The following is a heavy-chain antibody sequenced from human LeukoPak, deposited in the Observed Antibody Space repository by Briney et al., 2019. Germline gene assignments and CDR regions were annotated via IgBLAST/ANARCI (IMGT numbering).Heavy chain of an antibody. V-gene: IGHV4-39*07. CDR2: IYYSRST. D-gene: IGHD3-3*01. Sequence: SETLSLTCTVSGDSISSGSYYWGWIRQPPGKGLEWIGSIYYSRSTYFNPSLKSRVTISLDTSKNQFSLKLSSVTAADTAVYYCARGDTIFGVVVDVWGKGTTVTVSS. CDR1: GDSISSGSYY. CDR3: ARGDTIFGVVVDV. J-gene: IGHJ6*04.